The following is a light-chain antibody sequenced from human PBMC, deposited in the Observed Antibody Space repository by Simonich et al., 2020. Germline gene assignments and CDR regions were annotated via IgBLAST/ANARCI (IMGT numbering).Light chain of an antibody. V-gene: IGKV4-1*01. CDR1: QRVLYSSNNKNY. J-gene: IGKJ1*01. Sequence: DIVMTQSPDSLAVSLGERATINCKSSQRVLYSSNNKNYLAWYQKKPGQTPKLLIYWASTRESGVPDRFSGSGSGTDFTLTISSLQAEDVAVYYCQQYYSTPLTFGQGTKVEIK. CDR2: WAS. CDR3: QQYYSTPLT.